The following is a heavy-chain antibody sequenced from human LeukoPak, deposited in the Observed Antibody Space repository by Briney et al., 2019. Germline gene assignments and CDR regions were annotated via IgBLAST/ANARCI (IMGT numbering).Heavy chain of an antibody. CDR2: IIPIFVTA. CDR3: NALLWFGEGSESMFDY. V-gene: IGHV1-69*06. CDR1: GGTFSSYA. D-gene: IGHD3-10*01. Sequence: AASVKVSCKASGGTFSSYAISWVPQAPGQGLEWMGGIIPIFVTANYAQKFQGRVTITADKSTSTAYMELSSLRSEDTAVYYCNALLWFGEGSESMFDYWGQGTLVTVSS. J-gene: IGHJ4*02.